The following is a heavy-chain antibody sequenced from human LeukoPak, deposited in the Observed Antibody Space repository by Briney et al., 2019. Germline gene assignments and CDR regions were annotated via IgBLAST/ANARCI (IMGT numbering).Heavy chain of an antibody. D-gene: IGHD3-16*02. V-gene: IGHV4-39*07. CDR1: GGSISSSSYY. CDR3: ARGRQNYDYVWGSYRYTLVFDY. CDR2: IYYSGST. J-gene: IGHJ4*02. Sequence: SETLSLTCTVSGGSISSSSYYWGWIRQPPGKGLEWIGSIYYSGSTYYNPSLKSRVTISVDTSKNQFSLKLSSVTAADTAVYYCARGRQNYDYVWGSYRYTLVFDYWGQGTLVTVSS.